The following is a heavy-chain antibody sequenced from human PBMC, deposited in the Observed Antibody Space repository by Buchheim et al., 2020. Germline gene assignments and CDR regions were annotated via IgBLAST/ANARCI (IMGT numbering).Heavy chain of an antibody. CDR2: IIPIFGTA. Sequence: QVQLVQSGAEVRKPGSSVKVSCKASGGTFSSYALSWARQAPGQGPEWMGAIIPIFGTAYYPQKMQGRVTITADESTSTAYMELSRLRSEDTAVYYCARVGADYYDSSDYSPFAYWGQGTL. CDR1: GGTFSSYA. J-gene: IGHJ4*02. V-gene: IGHV1-69*12. CDR3: ARVGADYYDSSDYSPFAY. D-gene: IGHD3-22*01.